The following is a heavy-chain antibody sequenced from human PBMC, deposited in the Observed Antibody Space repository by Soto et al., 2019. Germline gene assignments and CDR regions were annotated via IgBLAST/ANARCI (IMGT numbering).Heavy chain of an antibody. D-gene: IGHD3-10*01. CDR2: ISGGGTTT. J-gene: IGHJ4*02. V-gene: IGHV3-11*01. CDR1: GFRFSDHY. CDR3: AGDPYYYGSAF. Sequence: QVQLVESGGGLVEPGGSLRLSCAASGFRFSDHYMTWIRQAPGKGLEWVSKISGGGTTTHSADSVKGRFTVSRDNAENLLYLQMNSLRAEDTAVYYCAGDPYYYGSAFWGQGTLVTVSS.